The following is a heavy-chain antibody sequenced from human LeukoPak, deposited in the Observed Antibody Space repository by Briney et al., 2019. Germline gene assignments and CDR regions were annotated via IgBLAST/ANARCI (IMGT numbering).Heavy chain of an antibody. CDR2: ISSSSSYI. CDR3: ARDLPFDY. J-gene: IGHJ4*02. Sequence: PGGSLRLSCAASGFTVSSNYMSWVRQAPGKGLEWVSSISSSSSYIYYADSVKGRFTISRDNAKNSLYLQMNSLRAEDTAVYYCARDLPFDYWGQGTLVTVSS. CDR1: GFTVSSNY. V-gene: IGHV3-21*01.